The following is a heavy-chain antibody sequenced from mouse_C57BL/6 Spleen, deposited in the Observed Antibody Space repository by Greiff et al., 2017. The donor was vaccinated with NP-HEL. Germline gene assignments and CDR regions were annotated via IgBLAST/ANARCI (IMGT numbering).Heavy chain of an antibody. Sequence: QVQLQQPGAELVMPGASVKLSCKASGYTFTSYWMHWVKQRPGQGLEWIGEIDPSDSYTNYNQKFKGKSTLTVDKSSSTAYMQLSSLTSEDSAVYYCARRGSNYTWDFDYWGQGTTLSLSS. CDR2: IDPSDSYT. J-gene: IGHJ2*01. D-gene: IGHD2-5*01. V-gene: IGHV1-69*01. CDR3: ARRGSNYTWDFDY. CDR1: GYTFTSYW.